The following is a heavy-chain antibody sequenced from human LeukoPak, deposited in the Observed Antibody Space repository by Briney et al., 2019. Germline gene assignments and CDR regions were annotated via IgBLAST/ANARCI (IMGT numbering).Heavy chain of an antibody. Sequence: GGSLRLSCAASGFTFSDYYMSWVRQTPGKGLEWVSFLSGSGEIIYYADSVKGRFTISRDNAKNSLYLQMNSLRAEDTAVYHCARAGQNNWFDPWGQGTLVTVSS. CDR1: GFTFSDYY. CDR3: ARAGQNNWFDP. CDR2: LSGSGEII. V-gene: IGHV3-11*01. J-gene: IGHJ5*02.